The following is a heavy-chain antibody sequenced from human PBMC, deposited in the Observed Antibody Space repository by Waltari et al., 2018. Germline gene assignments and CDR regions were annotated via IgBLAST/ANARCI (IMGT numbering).Heavy chain of an antibody. CDR3: AREATDYFYGLDL. CDR1: RFTFSNYW. Sequence: EVRLVESGGGLVQPGGSLRLSCAGSRFTFSNYWMSWVRQAPGKGLEWVANIKQEGAEKNYVDSVKGRFTISRDNAKESLYLQMNSLRADDTAVYFCAREATDYFYGLDLWGQGTTVTVSS. J-gene: IGHJ6*02. V-gene: IGHV3-7*01. CDR2: IKQEGAEK.